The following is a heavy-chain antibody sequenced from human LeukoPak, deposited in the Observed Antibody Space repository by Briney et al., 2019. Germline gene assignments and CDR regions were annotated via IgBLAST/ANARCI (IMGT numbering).Heavy chain of an antibody. CDR1: GYTFTTSW. Sequence: GESLKISCKGSGYTFTTSWIGGVRQMPGKGLEWMGIIYPGDSDTRYSPSFQGQVTISADKSISTAYLQWRSLKASDTAMYYCATGYGSGRGAFDIWAQGTMVTVSS. CDR2: IYPGDSDT. J-gene: IGHJ3*02. D-gene: IGHD6-19*01. CDR3: ATGYGSGRGAFDI. V-gene: IGHV5-51*01.